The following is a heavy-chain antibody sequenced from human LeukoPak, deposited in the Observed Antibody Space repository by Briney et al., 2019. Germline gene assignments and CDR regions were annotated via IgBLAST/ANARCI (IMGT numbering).Heavy chain of an antibody. V-gene: IGHV3-7*01. CDR1: GFTFSSYW. J-gene: IGHJ4*02. CDR2: IKQDGSEK. Sequence: GGSLRLSCAASGFTFSSYWMSWVRQAPGKGLEWVANIKQDGSEKYYVDSVKGRFTISRDNAKNPLYLQMNSLRAEDTAVYYCARDNVGSSFDYWGQGTLVTVSS. CDR3: ARDNVGSSFDY. D-gene: IGHD6-13*01.